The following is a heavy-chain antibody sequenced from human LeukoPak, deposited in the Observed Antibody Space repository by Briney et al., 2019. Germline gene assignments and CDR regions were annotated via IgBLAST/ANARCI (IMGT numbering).Heavy chain of an antibody. CDR1: GFTFSSYW. CDR2: IWSDGSNK. D-gene: IGHD4-11*01. Sequence: GGSLRLSWAASGFTFSSYWMHWVRQAPGKGLEWVSFIWSDGSNKYYADSVKGRFTISRDNSKNTLYLQMNSLRAEDTAVYYCARRGEYSNLNYLEYWGQGTLVTVSS. J-gene: IGHJ4*02. V-gene: IGHV3-33*08. CDR3: ARRGEYSNLNYLEY.